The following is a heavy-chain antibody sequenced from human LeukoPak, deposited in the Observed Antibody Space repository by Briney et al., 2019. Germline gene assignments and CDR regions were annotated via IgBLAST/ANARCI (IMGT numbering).Heavy chain of an antibody. D-gene: IGHD2-2*01. CDR3: AKEGCSSTSCYDYFDY. CDR1: GYTLTELS. Sequence: ASVKVSCKVSGYTLTELSMHWVRQAPGKGLEWMGGFDPEDGETIYAQKFQGRVTMTEDTSTDTAYMELSSLRSEDTAVYYCAKEGCSSTSCYDYFDYWGQGTLVTVSS. CDR2: FDPEDGET. J-gene: IGHJ4*02. V-gene: IGHV1-24*01.